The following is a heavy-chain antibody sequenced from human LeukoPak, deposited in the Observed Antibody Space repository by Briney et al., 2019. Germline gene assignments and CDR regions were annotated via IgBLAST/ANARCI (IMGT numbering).Heavy chain of an antibody. CDR3: ATYYYDSSGYPLYFDY. D-gene: IGHD3-22*01. CDR1: GYSFTSYW. Sequence: GESLKISCKGSGYSFTSYWIGWVRQMPGKGLEWMGIIYPGDSDTRYSPSFQGQVTISADKSISTAYLQWSSLTASDTAMYYCATYYYDSSGYPLYFDYWGQGTLVTVSS. V-gene: IGHV5-51*01. CDR2: IYPGDSDT. J-gene: IGHJ4*02.